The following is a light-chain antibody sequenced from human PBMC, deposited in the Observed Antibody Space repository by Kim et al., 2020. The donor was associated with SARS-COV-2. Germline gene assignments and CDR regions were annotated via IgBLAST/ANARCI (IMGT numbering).Light chain of an antibody. J-gene: IGKJ2*01. CDR1: QSVTYF. CDR2: DAS. Sequence: YMSPGERAHLSYRDSQSVTYFVAWYQHKPGQAPRLIIYDASNRATGIPARFSGSGSGTDFTLTISSLEPEDFAIDYCQQRSNWLYTFGQGTKLEI. V-gene: IGKV3-11*01. CDR3: QQRSNWLYT.